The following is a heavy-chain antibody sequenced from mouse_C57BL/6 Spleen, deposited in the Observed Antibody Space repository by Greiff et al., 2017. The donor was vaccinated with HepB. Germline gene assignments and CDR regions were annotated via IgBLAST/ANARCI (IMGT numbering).Heavy chain of an antibody. CDR1: GYTFTSYW. CDR2: IDPSDSYT. J-gene: IGHJ4*01. V-gene: IGHV1-59*01. CDR3: ARRGRPYAMDY. Sequence: VQLQQPGAELVRPGTSVKLSCKASGYTFTSYWMHWVKQRPGQGLEWIGVIDPSDSYTNYNQKFKGKATLTVDTSSSTAYMQLSSLTSEDSAVYYCARRGRPYAMDYWGQGTSVTVSS. D-gene: IGHD1-2*01.